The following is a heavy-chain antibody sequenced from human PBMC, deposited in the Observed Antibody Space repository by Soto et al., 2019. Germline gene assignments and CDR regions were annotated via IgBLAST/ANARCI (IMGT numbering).Heavy chain of an antibody. V-gene: IGHV1-69*12. J-gene: IGHJ5*01. CDR3: ARGGAWYAHSGRSYHYTARLDS. CDR1: GGTFGGYG. D-gene: IGHD3-16*02. CDR2: IVPLFAAA. Sequence: QVQLEQSAAEVNKPGSSVKVSSRASGGTFGGYGLHWVRQAPGQGLGWMGGIVPLFAAATYAQKFQGRVTITGDARGGNVELHSLRPDDTAIYYCARGGAWYAHSGRSYHYTARLDSWGQGTLVIVSS.